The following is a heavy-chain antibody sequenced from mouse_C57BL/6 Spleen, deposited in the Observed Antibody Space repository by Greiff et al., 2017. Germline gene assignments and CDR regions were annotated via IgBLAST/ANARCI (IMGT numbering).Heavy chain of an antibody. D-gene: IGHD6-1*01. Sequence: QVQLQQSGPGLVQPSQSLSITCTVSGFSLTSYGVHWVRQSPGQGLEWLGVIWRGGSTDYNAAFMSRLSITKDNSKSQVFFKMNSLQADDTAIYYCAKNSLYGNAMDYWGQGTSVTVSS. CDR2: IWRGGST. CDR3: AKNSLYGNAMDY. CDR1: GFSLTSYG. J-gene: IGHJ4*01. V-gene: IGHV2-5*01.